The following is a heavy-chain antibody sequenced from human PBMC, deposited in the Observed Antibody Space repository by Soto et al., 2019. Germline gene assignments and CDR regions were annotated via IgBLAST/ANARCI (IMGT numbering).Heavy chain of an antibody. CDR1: GDTFTDYY. CDR3: ARGGHVVVVTAALDY. V-gene: IGHV1-46*01. CDR2: VNPSGGHT. D-gene: IGHD2-21*02. Sequence: QVQLMQSGAEVKKPGASVKVSCKASGDTFTDYYIHWVRQAPGQGLEWMGTVNPSGGHTTYAQHFLGRVTMTTDTSTSPLYMELTSLTSDDTAIYYCARGGHVVVVTAALDYWGQGTLVTVSS. J-gene: IGHJ4*02.